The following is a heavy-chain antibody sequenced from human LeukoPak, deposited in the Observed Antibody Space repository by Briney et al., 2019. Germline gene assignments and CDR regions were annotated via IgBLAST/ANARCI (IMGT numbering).Heavy chain of an antibody. D-gene: IGHD2-21*01. J-gene: IGHJ4*02. CDR3: AKDRLLWH. CDR2: ISGSGGST. V-gene: IGHV3-23*01. CDR1: GFTFSTYA. Sequence: EGSLRLSCAASGFTFSTYAMSWVRQAPGKGLEWVSVISGSGGSTYYADSMKGRFTISRDNSENTLYLQMNSLRAEDTAVYYCAKDRLLWHWGQGTLVTVSS.